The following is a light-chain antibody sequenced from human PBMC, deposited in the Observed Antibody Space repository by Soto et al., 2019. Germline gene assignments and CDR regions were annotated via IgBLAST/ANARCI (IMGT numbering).Light chain of an antibody. CDR3: SSKTSSRTPFV. Sequence: QSALTQPASVSGSAGQSITISCTGTSSDVGAYNYVSWYQQHPGRAPKLMIYEVSDRPSGVSNRFSGSKSGNTASLTISGLQAEDEADYYCSSKTSSRTPFVFGTGTKVTVL. V-gene: IGLV2-14*01. CDR2: EVS. J-gene: IGLJ1*01. CDR1: SSDVGAYNY.